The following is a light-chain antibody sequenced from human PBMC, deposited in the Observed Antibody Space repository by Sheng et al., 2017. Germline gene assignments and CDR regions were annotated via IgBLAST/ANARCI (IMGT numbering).Light chain of an antibody. CDR2: LGS. J-gene: IGKJ5*01. V-gene: IGKV2-28*01. CDR1: QSLLHSNGYNY. Sequence: DIVMTQSPLSLPVTPGEPASISCRSSQSLLHSNGYNYLDWYLQKPGQSPHLLIYLGSIRASGVPDRFSGSESGTDFTLKISRVEAEDVGVYYCMQALQTPPTFGQGTRLEIK. CDR3: MQALQTPPT.